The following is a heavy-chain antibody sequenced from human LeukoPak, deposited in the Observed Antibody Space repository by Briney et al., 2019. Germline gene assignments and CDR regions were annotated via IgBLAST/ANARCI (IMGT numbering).Heavy chain of an antibody. J-gene: IGHJ6*02. CDR3: ARDFRDCSSTSCYLYGMDV. CDR1: GFTVSSNY. V-gene: IGHV3-66*01. CDR2: IYSGGST. D-gene: IGHD2-2*01. Sequence: QPGGALRLSCAASGFTVSSNYMSWVRQAPGKGLEWVSVIYSGGSTYYADSVKGRFTISRDNSKNTLYLQMNSLRAEDTAVYYCARDFRDCSSTSCYLYGMDVWGQGTTVTVSS.